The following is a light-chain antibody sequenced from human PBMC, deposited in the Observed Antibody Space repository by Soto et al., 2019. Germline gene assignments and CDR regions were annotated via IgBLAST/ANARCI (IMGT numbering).Light chain of an antibody. CDR3: QQRSNWPPLT. V-gene: IGKV3-11*01. J-gene: IGKJ4*01. CDR1: QNVSRF. Sequence: EIVLTQSPATLSSSPGERATLSCRASQNVSRFLAWYQRRPGQAPRLLIYDASNRASDIPARFSGSGSGTDFTLTISSLEPEDSAVYYCQQRSNWPPLTFGGGTKVEIK. CDR2: DAS.